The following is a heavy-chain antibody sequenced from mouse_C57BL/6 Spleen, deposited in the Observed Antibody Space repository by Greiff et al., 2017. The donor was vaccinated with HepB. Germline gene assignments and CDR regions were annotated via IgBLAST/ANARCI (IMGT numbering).Heavy chain of an antibody. CDR2: ISSGSSTI. CDR1: GFTFSDYG. D-gene: IGHD2-4*01. Sequence: EVKLMESGGGLVKPGGSLKLSCAASGFTFSDYGMHWVRQAPEKGLEWVAYISSGSSTIYYADTVKGRFTISRDNAKNTLFLQMTSLRSEDTAMYYCARRLDYDFDYWGQGTTLTVSS. J-gene: IGHJ2*01. CDR3: ARRLDYDFDY. V-gene: IGHV5-17*01.